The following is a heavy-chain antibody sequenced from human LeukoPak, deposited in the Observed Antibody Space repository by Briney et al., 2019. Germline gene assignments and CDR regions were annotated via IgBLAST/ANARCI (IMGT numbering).Heavy chain of an antibody. CDR1: GGSISSYH. V-gene: IGHV4-59*08. CDR3: ARNPGYCSGGSCYWYFDL. CDR2: IYYSGNT. D-gene: IGHD2-15*01. J-gene: IGHJ2*01. Sequence: SETLSLTCTVSGGSISSYHWSWIRQPPGKGLEWIGYIYYSGNTNYNPSLKSRVTISVDRSKNQFSLKLNSVTAADTAVYYCARNPGYCSGGSCYWYFDLWGRGTLVTVSS.